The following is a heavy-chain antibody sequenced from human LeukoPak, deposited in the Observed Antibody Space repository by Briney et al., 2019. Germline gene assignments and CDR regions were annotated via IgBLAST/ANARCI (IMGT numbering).Heavy chain of an antibody. V-gene: IGHV4-59*08. Sequence: PSETLSLTCTVSDGSISSDYWSWIRQPPGKGLEWIGYIYYTGSTSYNPSLKSRVTIPLDTSENQFSLKLNSVTAADTAVYYCARQSLQRQGAFDIWGQGTMVTVSS. CDR3: ARQSLQRQGAFDI. J-gene: IGHJ3*02. CDR1: DGSISSDY. CDR2: IYYTGST.